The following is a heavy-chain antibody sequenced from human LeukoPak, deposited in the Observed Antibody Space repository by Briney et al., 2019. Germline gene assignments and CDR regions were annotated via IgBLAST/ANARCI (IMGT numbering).Heavy chain of an antibody. CDR1: GGSFSGYY. CDR2: INHSGST. J-gene: IGHJ4*02. D-gene: IGHD4-17*01. V-gene: IGHV4-34*01. CDR3: ARYGDYGDYFDY. Sequence: SETLSLTCAVYGGSFSGYYWSWIRQPPGKGLEWIGEINHSGSTNYNPSLKSRVTISVDTSKNQFSLKLSSVTAADTAVYYCARYGDYGDYFDYWGQGTLVTVPS.